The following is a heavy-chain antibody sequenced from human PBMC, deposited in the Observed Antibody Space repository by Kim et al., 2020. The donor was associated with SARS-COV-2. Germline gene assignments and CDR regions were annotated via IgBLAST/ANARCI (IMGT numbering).Heavy chain of an antibody. CDR2: GNP. J-gene: IGHJ1*01. Sequence: GNPTYHPSLQSRVTISVETSKNQFSLKLSSVTAADTAVYYCARGPVYFQHWGQGTLVTVSS. CDR3: ARGPVYFQH. V-gene: IGHV4-59*09.